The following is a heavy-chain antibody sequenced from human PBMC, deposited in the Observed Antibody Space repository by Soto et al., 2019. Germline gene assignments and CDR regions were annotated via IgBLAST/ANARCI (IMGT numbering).Heavy chain of an antibody. CDR3: VREACSGGNCFYFGPDY. V-gene: IGHV3-74*01. CDR1: GFTFSNYW. J-gene: IGHJ4*02. Sequence: GGSLRLSCAASGFTFSNYWMHWVRQAPGKGLVWVSRINTDGSSTSYADSVKGRFTISRDNAKNTLCLQMNSLRAEDTAVYYCVREACSGGNCFYFGPDYWGQGTLVTVSS. CDR2: INTDGSST. D-gene: IGHD2-15*01.